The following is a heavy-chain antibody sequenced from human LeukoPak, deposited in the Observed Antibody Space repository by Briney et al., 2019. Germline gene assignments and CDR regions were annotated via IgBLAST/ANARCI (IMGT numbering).Heavy chain of an antibody. V-gene: IGHV4-4*07. CDR2: IHTSGST. D-gene: IGHD6-13*01. Sequence: SETLSLTCTVSGGSMSSYYWSWIRQPAGKGLDWIGRIHTSGSTNCNPSLKSRVTMSVDTSKNQFSLKLSSVTAADTAVYYCARGGRYMSASWYRSVYYYMDVWGKGTTVTVSS. J-gene: IGHJ6*03. CDR3: ARGGRYMSASWYRSVYYYMDV. CDR1: GGSMSSYY.